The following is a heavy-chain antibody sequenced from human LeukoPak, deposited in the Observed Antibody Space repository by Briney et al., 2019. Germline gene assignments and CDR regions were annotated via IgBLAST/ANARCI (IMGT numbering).Heavy chain of an antibody. CDR3: ARSDSGWFETINYFDY. V-gene: IGHV4-39*07. J-gene: IGHJ4*02. CDR1: GGSISSSSYY. CDR2: IYTSGST. D-gene: IGHD6-19*01. Sequence: SETLSLTCTVSGGSISSSSYYWGWIRQPPGKGLEWIGSIYTSGSTNYNPSLKSRVTMSVDASKNQFSLKLSSVTAADTAVYYCARSDSGWFETINYFDYWGQGTLVTVSS.